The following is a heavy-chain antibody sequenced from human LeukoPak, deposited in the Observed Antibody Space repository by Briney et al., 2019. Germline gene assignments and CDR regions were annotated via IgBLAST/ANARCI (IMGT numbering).Heavy chain of an antibody. CDR2: INPNSGGT. CDR1: GYTFTGYY. D-gene: IGHD5-18*01. V-gene: IGHV1-2*02. Sequence: ASVKVSCKASGYTFTGYYMHWVRQAPGQGLEWMGWINPNSGGTNYAQKFQGRVTMTRDTSISTAYMELRSLRSDDTAVYYCARDRNRGYSYGYRLLGYWGQGTLVTVSS. CDR3: ARDRNRGYSYGYRLLGY. J-gene: IGHJ4*02.